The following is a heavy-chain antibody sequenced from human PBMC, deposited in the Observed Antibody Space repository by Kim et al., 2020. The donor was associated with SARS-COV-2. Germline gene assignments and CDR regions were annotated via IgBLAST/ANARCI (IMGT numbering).Heavy chain of an antibody. J-gene: IGHJ4*02. CDR2: INTNTGNP. CDR3: ARSRLDYYDSSLFPDY. CDR1: GYTFTSYA. V-gene: IGHV7-4-1*02. Sequence: ASVKVSCKASGYTFTSYAMNWVRQAPGQGLEWMGWINTNTGNPTYAQGFTGRFVFSLDTSVSTAYLQISSLKAEDTAVYYCARSRLDYYDSSLFPDYWGQGTLVTVSS. D-gene: IGHD3-22*01.